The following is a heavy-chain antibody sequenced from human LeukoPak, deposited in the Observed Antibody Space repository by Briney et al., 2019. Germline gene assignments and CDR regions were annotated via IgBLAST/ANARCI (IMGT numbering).Heavy chain of an antibody. Sequence: SETLSLTCTVSGGSISSGDYYWSWIRQPPGKGLEWIGEINHSGSTNYNPSLKSRVTISVDTSKNQFSLKLSSVTAADTAVYYCVSRNGKYYYGMDVWGQGTTVTVSS. CDR1: GGSISSGDYY. CDR3: VSRNGKYYYGMDV. V-gene: IGHV4-39*07. D-gene: IGHD1-1*01. J-gene: IGHJ6*02. CDR2: INHSGST.